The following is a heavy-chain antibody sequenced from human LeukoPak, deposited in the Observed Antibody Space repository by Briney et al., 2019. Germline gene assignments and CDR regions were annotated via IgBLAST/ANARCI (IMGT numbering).Heavy chain of an antibody. CDR3: ASHSSYWLLGY. J-gene: IGHJ4*02. CDR1: GFTFTNVW. D-gene: IGHD3-9*01. Sequence: GGSLRLSCAASGFTFTNVWMSWVRQAPGKGLEWVGRIKAKTEGGTTDYAVPVKGRFTISRDDSRNTLYLQMNSLKTGDTAVYYCASHSSYWLLGYWGQGALVTVSS. CDR2: IKAKTEGGTT. V-gene: IGHV3-15*01.